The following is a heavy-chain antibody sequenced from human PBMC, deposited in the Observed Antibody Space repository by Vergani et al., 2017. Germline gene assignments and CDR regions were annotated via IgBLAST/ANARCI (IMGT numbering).Heavy chain of an antibody. CDR2: IWYDGSNK. V-gene: IGHV3-33*01. J-gene: IGHJ4*02. CDR1: GFTFSSYG. CDR3: ARGFGYSYPYYFDY. Sequence: QVQLVESGGGVVQPGRSLRLSCAASGFTFSSYGMHWVRQAPGKGLEWVAVIWYDGSNKYYADSVKGRLTISRDNSKNTLYLQMNSLRAEDTAVYYCARGFGYSYPYYFDYWGQGTLVTVSS. D-gene: IGHD5-18*01.